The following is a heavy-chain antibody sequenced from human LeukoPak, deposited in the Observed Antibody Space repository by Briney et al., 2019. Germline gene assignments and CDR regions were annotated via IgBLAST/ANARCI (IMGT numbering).Heavy chain of an antibody. CDR3: ARETGYSSAMV. V-gene: IGHV3-53*01. CDR2: IYSDGST. CDR1: GFTLSSNY. D-gene: IGHD6-19*01. J-gene: IGHJ4*02. Sequence: GGSLRLSCAASGFTLSSNYMSWVRQAPGKGLECVSIIYSDGSTYYTDSVTGRFTISRDNSKNTVYLQMNSLRAEDTAVYYCARETGYSSAMVWGQGTLVTVSS.